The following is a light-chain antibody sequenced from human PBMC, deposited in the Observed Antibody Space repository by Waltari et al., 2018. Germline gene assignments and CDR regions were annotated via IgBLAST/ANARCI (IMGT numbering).Light chain of an antibody. Sequence: FLPTQPPSVSESPGKTVTLPCTHNSDRIASKYVQWYQRRPGRAPMTVIYEDNQRPSGVPDRFSCSIDSSSNSASLTISGLKTEDEADYYCQSYDSSNLWVFGGGTKLTVL. CDR3: QSYDSSNLWV. CDR2: EDN. V-gene: IGLV6-57*04. CDR1: SDRIASKY. J-gene: IGLJ3*02.